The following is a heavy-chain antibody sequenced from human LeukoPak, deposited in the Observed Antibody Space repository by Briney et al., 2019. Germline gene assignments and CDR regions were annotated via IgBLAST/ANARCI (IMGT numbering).Heavy chain of an antibody. CDR1: GCTFSSYG. D-gene: IGHD2-21*02. Sequence: GGSLRLSCAASGCTFSSYGMHWVRQAPGKGLEWVAVIWDDGSNNYYAASVKARFTISRDNSTTTLYLQMNSLRAEDTAVYYCARDSPPGVLVVVTANWFHPWGQGTLVTVSS. V-gene: IGHV3-33*01. J-gene: IGHJ5*02. CDR3: ARDSPPGVLVVVTANWFHP. CDR2: IWDDGSNN.